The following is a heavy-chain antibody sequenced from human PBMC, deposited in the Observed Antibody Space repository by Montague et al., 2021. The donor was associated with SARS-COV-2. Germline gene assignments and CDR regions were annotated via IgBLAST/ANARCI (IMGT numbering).Heavy chain of an antibody. CDR2: IYSSGST. CDR3: ARDYGDYSYYYGLDV. V-gene: IGHV4-61*02. D-gene: IGHD4-17*01. CDR1: GGSIRSGSYY. J-gene: IGHJ6*02. Sequence: TLSLTCTVSGGSIRSGSYYWSWIRQPAGKGLEWIGRIYSSGSTXYNSSLKSRVTMSVDTSKNQFSLKVSSVTAADTAVYYCARDYGDYSYYYGLDVWGQGTTVTVSS.